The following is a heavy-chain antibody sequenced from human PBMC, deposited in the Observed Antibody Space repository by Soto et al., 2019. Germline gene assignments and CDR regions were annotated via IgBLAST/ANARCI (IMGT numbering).Heavy chain of an antibody. D-gene: IGHD6-13*01. J-gene: IGHJ1*01. V-gene: IGHV3-33*05. CDR3: ARDLGSSWYPEYFQH. CDR2: ISGDGSNT. Sequence: PGGSLRLTCRKSGFRFSSYGMHWVRQAPGKGPEWVAFISGDGSNTEYVDSVKGRFTISRDNAKNSLYLQMNSLRAEDTAVYYCARDLGSSWYPEYFQHWGQGTLVTVSS. CDR1: GFRFSSYG.